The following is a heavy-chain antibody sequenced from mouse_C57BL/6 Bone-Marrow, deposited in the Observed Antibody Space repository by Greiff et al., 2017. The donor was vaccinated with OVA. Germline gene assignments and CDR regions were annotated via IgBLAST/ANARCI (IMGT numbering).Heavy chain of an antibody. D-gene: IGHD1-1*01. J-gene: IGHJ4*01. Sequence: VQGVESGAELARPGASVKLSCKASGYTFTSYGISWVKQRTGQGLEWIGEIYPRSGNTYYNEKFKGKATLTADKSSSTAYMELRSLTSEDSAVYFCAREDLNYYGSSYAMDYWGQGTSVTVSS. CDR1: GYTFTSYG. CDR3: AREDLNYYGSSYAMDY. CDR2: IYPRSGNT. V-gene: IGHV1-81*01.